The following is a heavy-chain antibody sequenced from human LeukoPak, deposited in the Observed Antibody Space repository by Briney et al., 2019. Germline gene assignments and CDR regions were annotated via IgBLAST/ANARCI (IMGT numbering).Heavy chain of an antibody. J-gene: IGHJ4*02. CDR3: AREGGSGYYPSPLGFDY. CDR1: GGSISSYY. V-gene: IGHV4-59*01. CDR2: IYYSGST. D-gene: IGHD3-22*01. Sequence: SETLSLTCTVSGGSISSYYWSWIRQPPGTGLEWIGYIYYSGSTNYNPSLKSRVTISVDTSKNQFSLKLSSVTAADTAVYYCAREGGSGYYPSPLGFDYWGQGTLVTVSS.